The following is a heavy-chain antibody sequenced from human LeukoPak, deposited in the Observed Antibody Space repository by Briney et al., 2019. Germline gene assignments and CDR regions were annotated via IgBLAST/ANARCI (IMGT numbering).Heavy chain of an antibody. V-gene: IGHV1-2*02. CDR1: GYTFTGYY. Sequence: ASVKVSCKASGYTFTGYYMHWVRQAPGQGLEWMGWINPNSGGTNYAQKFQGRVTMTRDTSISTAYMELSRLRSDDTAVYYCARLGIFGAVTEYYYYYYMDVWGKGTTVTVSS. CDR3: ARLGIFGAVTEYYYYYYMDV. D-gene: IGHD3-3*01. J-gene: IGHJ6*03. CDR2: INPNSGGT.